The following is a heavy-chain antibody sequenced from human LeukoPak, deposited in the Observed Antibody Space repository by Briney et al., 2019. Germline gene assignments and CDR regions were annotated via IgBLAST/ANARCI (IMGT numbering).Heavy chain of an antibody. CDR2: IYYSGST. CDR3: ARLWFGEGNWFDP. V-gene: IGHV4-39*01. CDR1: GGSISSSSYY. D-gene: IGHD3-10*01. Sequence: SETLSLTGTVSGGSISSSSYYWGWIRQPPGKGLEWIGSIYYSGSTYYNPSLKSRVTISVDTSKNQVSLKLSSVTAADTAVYFCARLWFGEGNWFDPWGQGTLVTVSS. J-gene: IGHJ5*02.